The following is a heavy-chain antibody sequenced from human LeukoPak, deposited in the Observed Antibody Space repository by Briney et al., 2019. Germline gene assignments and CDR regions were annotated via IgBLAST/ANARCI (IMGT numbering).Heavy chain of an antibody. D-gene: IGHD6-13*01. CDR2: ISSISTYI. J-gene: IGHJ6*03. V-gene: IGHV3-21*01. Sequence: GGSLRLSCAASGFTFSKYNMNWVRQAPGKGLEWVSSISSISTYIYYADSVKGRFTISRDNAKNSLYLQMNSLRAEDTAVYYCASASGYSSSWYPLYYYYYYMDVWGKGTTVTISS. CDR1: GFTFSKYN. CDR3: ASASGYSSSWYPLYYYYYYMDV.